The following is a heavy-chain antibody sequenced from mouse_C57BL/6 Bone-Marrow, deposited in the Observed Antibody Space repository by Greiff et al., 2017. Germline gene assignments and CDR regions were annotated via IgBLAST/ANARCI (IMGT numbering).Heavy chain of an antibody. J-gene: IGHJ4*01. Sequence: EVHLVASGGGLVQPGGSLKLSCAASGFTFSDYYMYWVRQTPEKRLEWVAYISNGGGSTYYPDTVKGRFTISRDNAKNTLYLQMSRLKSEDTAMYYCARSGTLYAMDYWGQGTSVTVSS. D-gene: IGHD4-1*01. V-gene: IGHV5-12*01. CDR3: ARSGTLYAMDY. CDR1: GFTFSDYY. CDR2: ISNGGGST.